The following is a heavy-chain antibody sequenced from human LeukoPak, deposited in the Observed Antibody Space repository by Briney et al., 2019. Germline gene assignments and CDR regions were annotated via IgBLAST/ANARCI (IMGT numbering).Heavy chain of an antibody. CDR3: AREGGVAAPDAFDI. CDR2: INHSGST. D-gene: IGHD6-13*01. CDR1: GGSFSGYY. V-gene: IGHV4-34*01. J-gene: IGHJ3*02. Sequence: SETLSLTCAVYGGSFSGYYWSWIRQPPGKGLEWIGEINHSGSTNYNPSLKSRVTISVDTSKNQFSLRLSSVTAADTAVYYCAREGGVAAPDAFDIWGQGARVTVSS.